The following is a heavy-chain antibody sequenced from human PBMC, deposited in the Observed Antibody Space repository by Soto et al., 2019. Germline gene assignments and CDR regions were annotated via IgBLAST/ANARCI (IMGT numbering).Heavy chain of an antibody. D-gene: IGHD6-19*01. CDR1: GGSVSSDTYY. CDR2: IYYSGST. J-gene: IGHJ4*02. Sequence: SETLSLTCSVSGGSVSSDTYYWSWIRQPPGKGLEWLGYIYYSGSTNYNPSLKGRVTISVDTSKNQFSLKLRSVTAADTAVYYCARSGIAVAGDYYFDYWGQGTLVTVSS. V-gene: IGHV4-61*01. CDR3: ARSGIAVAGDYYFDY.